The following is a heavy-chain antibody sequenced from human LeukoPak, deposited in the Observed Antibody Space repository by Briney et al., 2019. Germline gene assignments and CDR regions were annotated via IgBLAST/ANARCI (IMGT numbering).Heavy chain of an antibody. Sequence: SETLSLTCAVYGGSFSGYYWSWIRQPPGKGLEWIGEINHSGSTNYNPSLKSRVTISVDTSKNQFSLKLSSVTAADTAVYYCATVEDGYNYGDYWGQGTLVTVSS. J-gene: IGHJ4*02. CDR1: GGSFSGYY. V-gene: IGHV4-34*01. CDR3: ATVEDGYNYGDY. CDR2: INHSGST. D-gene: IGHD5-24*01.